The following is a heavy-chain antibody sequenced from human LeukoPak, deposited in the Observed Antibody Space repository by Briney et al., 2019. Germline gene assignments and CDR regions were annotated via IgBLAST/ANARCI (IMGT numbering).Heavy chain of an antibody. CDR2: INPSGGST. CDR3: AREGHLGYCSSTSCYIGY. CDR1: GYTFTSYY. J-gene: IGHJ4*02. D-gene: IGHD2-2*02. V-gene: IGHV1-46*01. Sequence: GASVKVSCKASGYTFTSYYMHWVRQAPGQGLEWMGIINPSGGSTSYAQKSQGRVTMTRDMSTSTVYMELSSLRSEDTAVYYCAREGHLGYCSSTSCYIGYWGQGTLVTVSS.